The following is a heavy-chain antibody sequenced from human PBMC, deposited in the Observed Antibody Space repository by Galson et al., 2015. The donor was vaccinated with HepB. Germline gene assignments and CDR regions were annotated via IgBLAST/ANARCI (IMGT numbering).Heavy chain of an antibody. V-gene: IGHV7-4-1*02. CDR3: ARDRGRGWFDP. CDR1: GYAFTTHG. Sequence: SVKVSCKASGYAFTTHGMNWVRQAPGQGLEWMGWINTNTGNPTYAQGFTGRFVFSLDTSVSTAYLQINSLKSEDTAFYYCARDRGRGWFDPWGQGILVTVSP. D-gene: IGHD5-24*01. CDR2: INTNTGNP. J-gene: IGHJ5*02.